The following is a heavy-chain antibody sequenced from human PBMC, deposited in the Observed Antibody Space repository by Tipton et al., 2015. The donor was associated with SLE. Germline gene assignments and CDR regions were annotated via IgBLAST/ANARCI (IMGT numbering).Heavy chain of an antibody. CDR3: ARRSPGGLVEGTRYFDL. Sequence: SLRLSCATSGFIFNYYGMHWVRQTPGKGLEWVAVIWSDGSQKYYVEPVRDRFTISRDNSKNALFLEMRSLRTEDTAVYFCARRSPGGLVEGTRYFDLWGRGTLVTVSS. CDR1: GFIFNYYG. V-gene: IGHV3-33*01. CDR2: IWSDGSQK. J-gene: IGHJ2*01. D-gene: IGHD2-8*02.